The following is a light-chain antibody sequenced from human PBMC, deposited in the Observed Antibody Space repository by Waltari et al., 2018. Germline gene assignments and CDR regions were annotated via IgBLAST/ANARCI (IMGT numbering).Light chain of an antibody. V-gene: IGKV3-20*01. J-gene: IGKJ1*01. Sequence: EIVLTQSPGTLSLSPGERATLSCRARQSVSRALAWYQKKPGQPPRLLIYAASTSATGVPGRFSGSGSGAVFSLTSSRLEPEDFAVYYCQHYVNLPVTFGQGTKVEI. CDR2: AAS. CDR3: QHYVNLPVT. CDR1: QSVSRA.